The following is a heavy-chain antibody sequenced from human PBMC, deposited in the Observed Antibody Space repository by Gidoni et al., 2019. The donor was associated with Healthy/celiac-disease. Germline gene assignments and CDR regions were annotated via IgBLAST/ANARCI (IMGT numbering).Heavy chain of an antibody. D-gene: IGHD2-15*01. CDR3: ARDSGYCSGGSCHRDAFDI. J-gene: IGHJ3*02. CDR2: IYHSGST. CDR1: GGSISSSNW. Sequence: QVQLQESGPGLVKPSGTLSLTCAVSGGSISSSNWWSWVRQPPGKGLEWIGEIYHSGSTNYNPSLKSRVTISVDKSKNQFSLKLSSVTAADTAVYYCARDSGYCSGGSCHRDAFDIWGQGTMVTVSS. V-gene: IGHV4-4*02.